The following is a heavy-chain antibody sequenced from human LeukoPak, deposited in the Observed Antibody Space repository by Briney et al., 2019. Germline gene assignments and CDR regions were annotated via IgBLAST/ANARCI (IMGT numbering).Heavy chain of an antibody. CDR1: EFTFSSYT. J-gene: IGHJ4*02. D-gene: IGHD7-27*01. CDR3: ARAKLGICYY. CDR2: ISSSSSTI. V-gene: IGHV3-48*02. Sequence: RPGGSLRLSCAASEFTFSSYTIHWVRQAPGKGLEWVSYISSSSSTIYYADSVKGRFTISRDNAKNSLYLQMNSLRDEDTAVYYCARAKLGICYYWGQGTLVTVSS.